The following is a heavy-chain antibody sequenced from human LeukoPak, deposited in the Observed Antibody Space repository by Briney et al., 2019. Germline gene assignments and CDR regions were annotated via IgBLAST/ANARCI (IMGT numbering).Heavy chain of an antibody. J-gene: IGHJ3*02. CDR3: ARLVIVGSAADAFDI. CDR2: IYYSGYT. V-gene: IGHV4-59*08. Sequence: SETLSLTCTVSGGSISSYYWSWIRQPPGKGLEWIGYIYYSGYTNYNPSLKSRVTISVDTSKNQFSLKLSSGTAADTAVYYCARLVIVGSAADAFDIWGQGTMVTVSS. CDR1: GGSISSYY. D-gene: IGHD5-12*01.